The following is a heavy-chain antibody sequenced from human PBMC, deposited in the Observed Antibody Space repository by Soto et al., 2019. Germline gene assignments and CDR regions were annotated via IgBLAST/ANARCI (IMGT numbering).Heavy chain of an antibody. CDR3: ARGYCSGGSCYWRDYYYGMDV. CDR2: ISLNSGGT. Sequence: VPVKLSCKASGYTITVYYRGWGRKAPGQGLEWMGWISLNSGGTNYAQKFEGWVTMTRGTSISTAYMELSRLRSDDTAVYYCARGYCSGGSCYWRDYYYGMDVWGQRTTVTVSS. D-gene: IGHD2-15*01. J-gene: IGHJ6*02. CDR1: GYTITVYY. V-gene: IGHV1-2*04.